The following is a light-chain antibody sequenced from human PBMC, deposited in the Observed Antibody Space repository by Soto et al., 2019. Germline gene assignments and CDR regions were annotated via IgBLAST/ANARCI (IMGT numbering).Light chain of an antibody. CDR3: NSYTSSSTHV. CDR1: SSDVGGYNY. CDR2: DVS. V-gene: IGLV2-14*01. Sequence: QSALTQPASVSASPRQSITISCTGTSSDVGGYNYVSWYQQHPGKAPKLMIYDVSNRPSGVSDRFSGSKSGNTASLTISGLQAEDEADYYCNSYTSSSTHVFGTGTKVTVL. J-gene: IGLJ1*01.